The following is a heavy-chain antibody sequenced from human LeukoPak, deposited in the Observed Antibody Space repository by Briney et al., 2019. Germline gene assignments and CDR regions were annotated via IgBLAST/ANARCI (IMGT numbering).Heavy chain of an antibody. D-gene: IGHD6-13*01. CDR1: GFTFSGYG. CDR2: ISYDGSNK. J-gene: IGHJ4*02. Sequence: GGSLRLSCAASGFTFSGYGMHWVRRAPGKGLEWVAVISYDGSNKYYADSVKGRFTISRDNSKNTLYLQMNSLRAEDTAVYYCAKIAAAGTDYWGQATLVTVSS. V-gene: IGHV3-30*18. CDR3: AKIAAAGTDY.